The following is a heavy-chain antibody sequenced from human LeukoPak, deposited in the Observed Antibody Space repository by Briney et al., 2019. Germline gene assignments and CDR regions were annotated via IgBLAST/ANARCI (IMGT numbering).Heavy chain of an antibody. J-gene: IGHJ4*02. Sequence: GGSLRLSCSASGFTFSSYAMHWVRQAPGKGLEYVSAISSNGGSTYYADSVKGRFTISRDNSKNTLYLQMSSLRAEDTAVYYCVKGYCSGGSCSPLGVWGQGTLVTVSS. D-gene: IGHD2-15*01. CDR2: ISSNGGST. CDR1: GFTFSSYA. CDR3: VKGYCSGGSCSPLGV. V-gene: IGHV3-64D*06.